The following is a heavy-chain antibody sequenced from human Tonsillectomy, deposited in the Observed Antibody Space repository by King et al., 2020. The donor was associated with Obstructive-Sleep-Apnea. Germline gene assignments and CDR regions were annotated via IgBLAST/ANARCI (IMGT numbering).Heavy chain of an antibody. Sequence: QLVQSGAEVKKPGASVKVSCKASGYTFTSYYMHWVRQAPGQGLEWMGIINPSGGSTSYAQKFQGRVTMTRDTSTSTVYMELSSLRSEDTAVYYCARGAAYYYGSGSYYKDAFDIWGQGTMVTVSS. J-gene: IGHJ3*02. CDR1: GYTFTSYY. D-gene: IGHD3-10*01. CDR3: ARGAAYYYGSGSYYKDAFDI. CDR2: INPSGGST. V-gene: IGHV1-46*01.